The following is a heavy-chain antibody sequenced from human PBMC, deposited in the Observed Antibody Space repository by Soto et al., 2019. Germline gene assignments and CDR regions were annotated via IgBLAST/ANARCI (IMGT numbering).Heavy chain of an antibody. J-gene: IGHJ4*02. CDR3: VRRDNWHAEASDY. CDR2: IWSDGNNR. CDR1: GFMFSNHG. D-gene: IGHD1-1*01. Sequence: QVHLVESGGGVVQPGRSLRLSCAASGFMFSNHGIHGVRQAPGKGLEWVAVIWSDGNNRYYADSVKGRFTISRDNSKDTVDLQLSSCRVEETGVYYCVRRDNWHAEASDYWCQGTLVTVSS. V-gene: IGHV3-33*01.